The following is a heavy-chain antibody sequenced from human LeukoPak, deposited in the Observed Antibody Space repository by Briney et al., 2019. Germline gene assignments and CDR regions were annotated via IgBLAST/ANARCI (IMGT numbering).Heavy chain of an antibody. CDR1: GFTLSSYS. J-gene: IGHJ4*02. Sequence: GGSLRLSCAASGFTLSSYSMNWVRQAPGKGLEWVSSISSISNHIYYADSVKGRFTVSRDNAKNSLFLQMNSLRAEDTAVYYCARDLGYSSGPNYWGQGTRVTVSS. CDR3: ARDLGYSSGPNY. D-gene: IGHD6-19*01. CDR2: ISSISNHI. V-gene: IGHV3-21*01.